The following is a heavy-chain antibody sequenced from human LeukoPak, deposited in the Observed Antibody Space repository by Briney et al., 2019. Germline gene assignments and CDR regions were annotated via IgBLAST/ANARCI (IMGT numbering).Heavy chain of an antibody. J-gene: IGHJ6*03. CDR2: ISSSGSTI. CDR1: GFTFSSYS. D-gene: IGHD3-10*01. V-gene: IGHV3-48*04. Sequence: GGSLRLSCAASGFTFSSYSMNWVRLAPGKGLEWVSYISSSGSTIYYADSVKGRFTISRDNAKNSLYLQMNSLRAEDTAVYYCARDARGGFGELLYYYYYMDVWGKGTTVTVSS. CDR3: ARDARGGFGELLYYYYYMDV.